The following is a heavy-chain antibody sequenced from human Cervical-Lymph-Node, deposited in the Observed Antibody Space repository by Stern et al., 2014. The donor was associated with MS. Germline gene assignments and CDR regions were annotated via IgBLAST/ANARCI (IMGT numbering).Heavy chain of an antibody. CDR3: ARYYDGYDGGLDY. J-gene: IGHJ4*02. D-gene: IGHD5-12*01. V-gene: IGHV1-46*03. Sequence: HVQLVQSGTEVKKPGASMKVSCKTSGFIFNNYYIHWVRQAPGQGLEWMGIINTRCGSTDSAQEFQGRLTLTRDTSTTTVYMQLSSLRSEDTAVYYCARYYDGYDGGLDYWGQGTVVIVSS. CDR1: GFIFNNYY. CDR2: INTRCGST.